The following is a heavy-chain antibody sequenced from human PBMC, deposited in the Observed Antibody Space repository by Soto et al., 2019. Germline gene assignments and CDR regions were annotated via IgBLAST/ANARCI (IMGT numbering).Heavy chain of an antibody. CDR3: AKGTSRIAAAGTPFDY. CDR1: GFTFSSYA. CDR2: ISGSGGST. Sequence: LRLSCAASGFTFSSYAMSWVRQAPGKGLEWVSAISGSGGSTYYADSVKGRFTISRDNSKNTLYLQMNSLRAEDTAVYYCAKGTSRIAAAGTPFDYWRQGTLPPVS. D-gene: IGHD6-13*01. J-gene: IGHJ4*02. V-gene: IGHV3-23*01.